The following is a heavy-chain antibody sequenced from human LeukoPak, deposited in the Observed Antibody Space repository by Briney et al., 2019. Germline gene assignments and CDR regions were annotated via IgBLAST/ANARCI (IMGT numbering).Heavy chain of an antibody. CDR1: GGSIGRGSYY. D-gene: IGHD6-13*01. V-gene: IGHV4-39*01. J-gene: IGHJ4*02. CDR3: ARHGSIATGAFTY. CDR2: IYYSGGT. Sequence: SETLSLTCSVSGGSIGRGSYYWGWTRQPPGKGLEWIGSIYYSGGTYYNPSLKSRVTISVDTSRNQFSLKLGSVTAADTAVYYCARHGSIATGAFTYWGQGTLVTVSS.